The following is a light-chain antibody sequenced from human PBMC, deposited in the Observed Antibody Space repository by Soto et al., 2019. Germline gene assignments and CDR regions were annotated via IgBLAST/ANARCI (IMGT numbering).Light chain of an antibody. Sequence: EIVMTQSPATLSVSPGERATLSCRASQSVRSTLAWYQQKPGQAPRLLIYGASTRATGIPARFSGSGSGTAFTLTISSLQSEDYAVYYCQQYNNWPLLTFGGGTKVEIK. CDR2: GAS. J-gene: IGKJ4*01. CDR1: QSVRST. CDR3: QQYNNWPLLT. V-gene: IGKV3-15*01.